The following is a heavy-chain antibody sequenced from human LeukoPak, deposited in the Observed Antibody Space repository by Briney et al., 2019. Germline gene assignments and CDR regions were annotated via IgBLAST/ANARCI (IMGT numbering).Heavy chain of an antibody. D-gene: IGHD3-22*01. J-gene: IGHJ4*02. CDR3: AKDPFTYYYDSSGYVDY. CDR2: ISYDGSNK. CDR1: GFTFSSYA. V-gene: IGHV3-30-3*01. Sequence: SGGSLRLSCAASGFTFSSYAMHWVRQAPGKGLEWVAVISYDGSNKYYADSVKGRFTISRDNSKNTLYLQMNSLRAEDTAVYYCAKDPFTYYYDSSGYVDYWGQGTLVTVSS.